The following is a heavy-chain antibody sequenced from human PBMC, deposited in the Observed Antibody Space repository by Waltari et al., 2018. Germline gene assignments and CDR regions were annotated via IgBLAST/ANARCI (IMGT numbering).Heavy chain of an antibody. CDR3: STDPWGITGTTGGGDAFDI. CDR1: GFTLSNAW. J-gene: IGHJ3*02. Sequence: EVQLVESGGGLVKPGGSLRLSCAASGFTLSNAWMSWVRQAPGKGLEWVGRIKTKPDGGTRDYAAPVKGRFTISKDDSKNTLYLQMNSLKTEYTAVYYCSTDPWGITGTTGGGDAFDIWGRGTVVTVSS. D-gene: IGHD1-7*01. CDR2: IKTKPDGGTR. V-gene: IGHV3-15*01.